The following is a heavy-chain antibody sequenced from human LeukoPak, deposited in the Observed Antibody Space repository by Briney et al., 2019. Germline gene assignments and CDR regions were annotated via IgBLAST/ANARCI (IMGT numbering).Heavy chain of an antibody. V-gene: IGHV3-48*03. CDR3: AELGITMIGGV. CDR1: GFTFSSYE. Sequence: GGSLRLSCAASGFTFSSYEMNWVRQAPGKGLEWISYISSSGSIIYYADSVKGRFTISRDNAKNSLYLQMNSLRAEDTAVYYCAELGITMIGGVWGKGTTVTISS. CDR2: ISSSGSII. J-gene: IGHJ6*04. D-gene: IGHD3-10*02.